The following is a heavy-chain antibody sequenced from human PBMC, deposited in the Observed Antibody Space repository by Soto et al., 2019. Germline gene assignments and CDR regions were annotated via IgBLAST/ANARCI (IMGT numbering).Heavy chain of an antibody. Sequence: SETLSLTCTVSGGSITDYSWVWIRQPAGKGLEWIGRIFSSGSTNYNPSLKGRITMSLDTSKNQFSLKLNSATATDTAVYFCARDQGVVVTADNWFDPRGQG. J-gene: IGHJ5*02. D-gene: IGHD2-21*02. CDR3: ARDQGVVVTADNWFDP. V-gene: IGHV4-4*07. CDR2: IFSSGST. CDR1: GGSITDYS.